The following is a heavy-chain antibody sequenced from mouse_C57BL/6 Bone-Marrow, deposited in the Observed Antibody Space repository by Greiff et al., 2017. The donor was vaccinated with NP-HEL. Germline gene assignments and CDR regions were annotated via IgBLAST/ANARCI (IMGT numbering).Heavy chain of an antibody. CDR3: ATTVVAPYAMDY. J-gene: IGHJ4*01. Sequence: QVQLQQPGAELVMPGASVKLSCKASGYTFTSYWMHWVKQRPGQGLEWIGEIDPSDSYTNYNQKFKGKSTLTVDKSSSTVYLELSRLTSDDSAVYYCATTVVAPYAMDYWGQGTSVTVSS. CDR2: IDPSDSYT. CDR1: GYTFTSYW. D-gene: IGHD1-1*01. V-gene: IGHV1-69*01.